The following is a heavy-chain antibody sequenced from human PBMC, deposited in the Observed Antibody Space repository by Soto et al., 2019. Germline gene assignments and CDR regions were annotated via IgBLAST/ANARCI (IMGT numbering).Heavy chain of an antibody. Sequence: AGGSLRLSCAASGFTFSSYAMSWVRQAPGKGLEWVSAISGSGGSTYYADSVKGRFTISRDNSKNTLYLQMNSLRAEDTAVYYCAKMYAPATVYFDYWGQGTLVTVSS. V-gene: IGHV3-23*01. CDR2: ISGSGGST. CDR1: GFTFSSYA. D-gene: IGHD2-8*01. CDR3: AKMYAPATVYFDY. J-gene: IGHJ4*02.